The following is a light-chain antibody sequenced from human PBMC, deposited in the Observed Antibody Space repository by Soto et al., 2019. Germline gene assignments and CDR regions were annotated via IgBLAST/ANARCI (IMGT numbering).Light chain of an antibody. CDR2: RNN. V-gene: IGLV1-47*01. Sequence: QSVLTQPPSASGTPGQRVTISCSGSSSNIGSNSVYWYQQLPGTAPKLLIYRNNQRPSGVPDRFSGSKSGTSASLAIGGRRSEDEADYYCAAWDDSLSGGVFGGGTKLTVL. CDR1: SSNIGSNS. J-gene: IGLJ2*01. CDR3: AAWDDSLSGGV.